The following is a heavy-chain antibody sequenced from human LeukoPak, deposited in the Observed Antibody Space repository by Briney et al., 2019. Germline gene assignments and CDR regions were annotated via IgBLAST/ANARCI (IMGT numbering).Heavy chain of an antibody. D-gene: IGHD3-3*01. Sequence: PGGSLRLSCAASEFTFSNYWMHWVRQAPGKGLVWVSRINSDGSSTSYADSVKGRFTISRDNAKNTLYLQMNSLRVEDTAVYYCARGFTIFGVVNDGFDIWGQGTPVTVSS. CDR3: ARGFTIFGVVNDGFDI. CDR1: EFTFSNYW. J-gene: IGHJ3*02. V-gene: IGHV3-74*01. CDR2: INSDGSST.